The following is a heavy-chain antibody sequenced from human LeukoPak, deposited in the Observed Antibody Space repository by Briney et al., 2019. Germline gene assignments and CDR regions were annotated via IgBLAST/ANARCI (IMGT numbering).Heavy chain of an antibody. V-gene: IGHV3-23*01. Sequence: QPGGSLRLSCAASGFTFSSYGMSWVRQAPGKGLEWVSAISGSGGSTYYADSVKGRFTISRDNSKNTLYLQMNSLRAEDTAVYYCAKVRYYYGSGSYHVYHQYFDYWGQGTLVTVSS. J-gene: IGHJ4*02. D-gene: IGHD3-10*01. CDR1: GFTFSSYG. CDR3: AKVRYYYGSGSYHVYHQYFDY. CDR2: ISGSGGST.